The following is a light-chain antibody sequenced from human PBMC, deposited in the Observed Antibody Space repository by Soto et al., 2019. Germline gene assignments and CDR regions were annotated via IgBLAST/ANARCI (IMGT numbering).Light chain of an antibody. CDR2: DVS. V-gene: IGLV2-14*01. CDR1: SSDVGGYHY. J-gene: IGLJ2*01. Sequence: QSALTQPASVSGSPGQSITVPCIGTSSDVGGYHYVSWYQQHPGKAPKLMIHDVSDRPSGVSNRFSGSKSGNTASLTISGLQAEDEAYYYCSSYASSNTQVFGGGTKLTVL. CDR3: SSYASSNTQV.